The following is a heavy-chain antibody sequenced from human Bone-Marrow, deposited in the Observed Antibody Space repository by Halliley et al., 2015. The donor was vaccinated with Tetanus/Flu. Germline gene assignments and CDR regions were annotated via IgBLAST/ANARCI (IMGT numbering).Heavy chain of an antibody. Sequence: IYYRGRTNPNPSLMRRVTISLDTSKNQFSLKLGSVADADTAVYCCARDFEARVWFDPWGQGTLVTVSS. D-gene: IGHD3-9*01. V-gene: IGHV4-59*01. J-gene: IGHJ5*02. CDR2: IYYRGRT. CDR3: ARDFEARVWFDP.